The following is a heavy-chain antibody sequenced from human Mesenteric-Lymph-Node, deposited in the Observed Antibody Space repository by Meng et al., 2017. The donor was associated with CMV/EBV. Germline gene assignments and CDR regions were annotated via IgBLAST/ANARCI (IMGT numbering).Heavy chain of an antibody. V-gene: IGHV4-59*01. Sequence: SETLSLTCAVYGGSFSGYYWSWIRQPPGKGLEWIGYIYYSGNTNYNPSLTSRVTISVDTSKNQFSLKLSSVTAADTAVYYCVGTSPQLVYYYHGLDVWGRGITVTVSS. D-gene: IGHD1-1*01. J-gene: IGHJ6*02. CDR1: GGSFSGYY. CDR2: IYYSGNT. CDR3: VGTSPQLVYYYHGLDV.